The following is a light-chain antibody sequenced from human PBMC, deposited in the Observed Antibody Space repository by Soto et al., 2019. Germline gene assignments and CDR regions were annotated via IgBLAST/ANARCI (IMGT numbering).Light chain of an antibody. CDR1: QSVSNN. J-gene: IGKJ5*01. Sequence: EIVLTQSPGTLSLSPGERATLSCRASQSVSNNYLAWYQQKPGQAPRLLIFGASTRATGVPARFSGSGSGTEFTLSISSLQSEDCAIYYCKHYISWAAIAFGQGTRLEIK. CDR3: KHYISWAAIA. CDR2: GAS. V-gene: IGKV3-15*01.